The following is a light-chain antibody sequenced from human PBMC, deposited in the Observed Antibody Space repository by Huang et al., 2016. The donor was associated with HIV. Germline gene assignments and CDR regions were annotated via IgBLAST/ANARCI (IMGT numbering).Light chain of an antibody. CDR2: PTS. V-gene: IGKV1-39*01. CDR1: QTISLY. Sequence: DIQMTQSPSSLSASVGDRVTITCRASQTISLYLYWYQQKPGQAPKLLIYPTSTLQSGVPARCRGSRSGTEYTLTRNSLQPEEVATYYCQQTYRSPPCTCGRGTNLEIK. CDR3: QQTYRSPPCT. J-gene: IGKJ2*02.